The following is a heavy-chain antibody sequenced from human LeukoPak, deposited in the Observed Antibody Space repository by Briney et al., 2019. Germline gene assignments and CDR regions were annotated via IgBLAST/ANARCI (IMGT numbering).Heavy chain of an antibody. V-gene: IGHV3-64*01. CDR1: GFTFSSYA. CDR2: ISSNGGST. D-gene: IGHD2-2*01. J-gene: IGHJ4*02. Sequence: GGSLRLSCAASGFTFSSYAMHWVRQAPGKGLEYVSAISSNGGSTYYANSVKGRFTISRDNSKNTLYLQMGSLRAEDTAVYYCAREYCSSTSCYSDYWGQGTLVTVSS. CDR3: AREYCSSTSCYSDY.